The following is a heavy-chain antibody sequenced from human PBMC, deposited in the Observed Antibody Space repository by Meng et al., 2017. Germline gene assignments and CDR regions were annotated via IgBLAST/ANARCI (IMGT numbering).Heavy chain of an antibody. CDR3: ATHCINGVCYSY. J-gene: IGHJ4*02. D-gene: IGHD2-8*01. CDR2: IWYDGSNK. Sequence: HVELVEAGGGVVQTGRSLRLSCAASGFTFSSYGMHWVRQAPGKGLEWVAVIWYDGSNKYYADSVKGRFTISRDNSKNTLYLQMNSLRAEDTAVYYCATHCINGVCYSYWGQGTLVTVSS. V-gene: IGHV3-33*08. CDR1: GFTFSSYG.